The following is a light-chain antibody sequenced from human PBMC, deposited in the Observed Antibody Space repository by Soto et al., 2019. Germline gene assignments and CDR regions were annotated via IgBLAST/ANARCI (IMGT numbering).Light chain of an antibody. CDR3: QHYLNYPIT. CDR2: AAS. CDR1: QSISSY. J-gene: IGKJ5*01. Sequence: DIQMTQSPSSLSASVGDRVTITCRASQSISSYLAWYQQKPGKAPKLLIYAASTLQSGVPSRFSGSGSGTDFTLTITHLQSEDFATYYCQHYLNYPITFGQGTRLEIK. V-gene: IGKV1-9*01.